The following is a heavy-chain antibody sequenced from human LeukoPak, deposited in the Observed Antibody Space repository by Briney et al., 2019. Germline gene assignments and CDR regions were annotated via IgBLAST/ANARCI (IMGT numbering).Heavy chain of an antibody. V-gene: IGHV3-23*01. D-gene: IGHD3-10*01. CDR2: ISGNGGST. J-gene: IGHJ6*03. CDR1: GFTFSSYA. CDR3: AKVGPSLVRGLIRGGARYYYNYMDV. Sequence: GGSLRLSCAASGFTFSSYAMNWVRQAPGKGLDWASAISGNGGSTYYADSVKGRFAISRDTSKNTLYLQMNSLRAEDTAVYYCAKVGPSLVRGLIRGGARYYYNYMDVWGKGTTVTISS.